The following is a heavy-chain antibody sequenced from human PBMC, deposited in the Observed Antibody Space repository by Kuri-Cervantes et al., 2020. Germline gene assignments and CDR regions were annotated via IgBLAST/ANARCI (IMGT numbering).Heavy chain of an antibody. Sequence: GGSLRLSCAVYGGSFSGYYWSWIRQPPGKGLEWVSVIYSGGSTYYADSVKGRFTISRDNSKNTLYLQMNSLRAEDTAVYYCATGWGELSLALDYWGRGTLVTVSS. J-gene: IGHJ4*02. D-gene: IGHD3-16*02. V-gene: IGHV3-66*01. CDR3: ATGWGELSLALDY. CDR2: IYSGGST. CDR1: GGSFSGYY.